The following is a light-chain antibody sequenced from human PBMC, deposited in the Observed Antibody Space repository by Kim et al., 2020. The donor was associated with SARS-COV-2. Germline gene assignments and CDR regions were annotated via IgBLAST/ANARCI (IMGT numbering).Light chain of an antibody. CDR1: QSISSN. Sequence: EIVLTQFPATLSVSPGERATLSCRASQSISSNLAWYQQKPGQAPRLLIYGASTRATGITARFSGSGSGTEFTLTISSLQPEDIAVYHCQQYNNWPETFGRGTKLEI. J-gene: IGKJ4*02. CDR2: GAS. V-gene: IGKV3-15*01. CDR3: QQYNNWPET.